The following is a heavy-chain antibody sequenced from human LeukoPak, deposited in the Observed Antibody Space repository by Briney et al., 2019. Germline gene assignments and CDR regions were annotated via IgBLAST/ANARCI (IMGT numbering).Heavy chain of an antibody. D-gene: IGHD5-24*01. Sequence: ASVKVSCKASGFTFTNYNMHWVRQAPGQGLEWMGIINPSGGSTNYAQNFQARVTMTRDTSASTVYMELSSLRSEDTAVYYCARVRDGYNDAYDIWGQGTMVTVPS. CDR1: GFTFTNYN. CDR3: ARVRDGYNDAYDI. J-gene: IGHJ3*02. V-gene: IGHV1-46*01. CDR2: INPSGGST.